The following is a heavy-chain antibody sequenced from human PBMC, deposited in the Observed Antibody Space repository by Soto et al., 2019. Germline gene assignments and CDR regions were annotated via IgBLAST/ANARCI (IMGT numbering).Heavy chain of an antibody. D-gene: IGHD3-16*01. CDR3: SRGNVYRRSALFDA. J-gene: IGHJ4*02. V-gene: IGHV3-21*01. CDR2: ISSWSSYI. CDR1: GFSFSTYS. Sequence: GGSLRLSCAASGFSFSTYSMNWVRQAPGKGLEWVSSISSWSSYIYYEDSVKGRFTISRDNAKNSLYLQMNSLRAEDTAVYYCSRGNVYRRSALFDAWCQG.